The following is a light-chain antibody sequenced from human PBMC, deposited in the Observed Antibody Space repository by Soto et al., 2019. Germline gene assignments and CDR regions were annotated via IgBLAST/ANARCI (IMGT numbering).Light chain of an antibody. V-gene: IGKV3-20*01. Sequence: EIVLTQSPGTLSLSPGERATLSCGASQSVSSSYLAWYQQKPGQAPRLLIHGASSRATGIPDRISGSGSGTDFTLTISRLEPEDFAVYYCQQYGGSPITFGQGTRLEIK. CDR2: GAS. CDR3: QQYGGSPIT. CDR1: QSVSSSY. J-gene: IGKJ5*01.